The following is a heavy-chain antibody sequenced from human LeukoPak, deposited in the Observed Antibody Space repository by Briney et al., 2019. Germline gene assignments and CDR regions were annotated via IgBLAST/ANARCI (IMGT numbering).Heavy chain of an antibody. D-gene: IGHD3-22*01. J-gene: IGHJ4*02. Sequence: ASVKVSCKASGYTFTSYGISWVRQAPGQGLEWMGWISAHNGNTNYAQKLQGRVTMTTDTSTSTAYMELRSLRSDDTAVYYCARSPLRATYYYDSSGFNYFDYWGQGTLVTVSS. CDR2: ISAHNGNT. CDR1: GYTFTSYG. V-gene: IGHV1-18*01. CDR3: ARSPLRATYYYDSSGFNYFDY.